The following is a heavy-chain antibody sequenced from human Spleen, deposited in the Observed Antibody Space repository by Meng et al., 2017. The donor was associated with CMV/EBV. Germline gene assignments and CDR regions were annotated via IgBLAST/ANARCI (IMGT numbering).Heavy chain of an antibody. CDR2: INPNSGGT. CDR1: GYIFSGYY. J-gene: IGHJ5*02. Sequence: ASVKVSCKTSGYIFSGYYIQWVRQAPGQGLEWVGWINPNSGGTNYAQKFQGRVAVTSDTSIRTAYMELTSLRSEDTAVYYCASEEDDFWSGYYSAWGQGTLVTVSS. V-gene: IGHV1-2*02. D-gene: IGHD3-3*01. CDR3: ASEEDDFWSGYYSA.